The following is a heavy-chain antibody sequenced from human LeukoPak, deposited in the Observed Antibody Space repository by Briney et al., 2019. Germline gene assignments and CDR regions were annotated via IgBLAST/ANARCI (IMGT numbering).Heavy chain of an antibody. V-gene: IGHV3-66*02. CDR1: GFTVSSNY. D-gene: IGHD3-22*01. CDR3: AKWDGYYDSSGYLGGAFDY. CDR2: IYSGGGT. J-gene: IGHJ4*02. Sequence: GGSLRLSCAASGFTVSSNYMSWVRQAPGKGLEWVSVIYSGGGTYYADSVKGRFTISRDNSKNTLNLQVNSLRAEDTAVYHCAKWDGYYDSSGYLGGAFDYWGQGTPVTVSS.